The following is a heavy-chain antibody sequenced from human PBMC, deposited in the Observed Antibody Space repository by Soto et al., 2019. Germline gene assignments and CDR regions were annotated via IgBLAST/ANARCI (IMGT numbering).Heavy chain of an antibody. CDR2: INHSGST. J-gene: IGHJ6*02. V-gene: IGHV4-34*01. D-gene: IGHD3-9*01. CDR1: GGSFSGYY. CDR3: ARGALTLTRYFDWLYGIDV. Sequence: SETLSLTCAVYGGSFSGYYWSWIRQPPGKGLEWIGEINHSGSTNYNPSLKSRVTISVDTSKNQFSLKLSSVTAADTAVYYCARGALTLTRYFDWLYGIDVWGQGTTVTVSS.